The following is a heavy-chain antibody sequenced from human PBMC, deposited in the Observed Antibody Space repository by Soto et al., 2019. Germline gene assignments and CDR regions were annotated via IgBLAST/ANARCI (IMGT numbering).Heavy chain of an antibody. CDR2: VDYSGTT. D-gene: IGHD2-15*01. J-gene: IGHJ4*02. CDR3: AREAIYCRTLSCYKGSLRFDS. Sequence: PSQTLSLTCTVSGGSINNNRYYWAWIRQPPGKGLEWIGSVDYSGTTYYNPSLRGRVTISVDTSQNQFSLSLGSVTATDTAVYYCAREAIYCRTLSCYKGSLRFDSWGQGTLVTVSS. V-gene: IGHV4-39*02. CDR1: GGSINNNRYY.